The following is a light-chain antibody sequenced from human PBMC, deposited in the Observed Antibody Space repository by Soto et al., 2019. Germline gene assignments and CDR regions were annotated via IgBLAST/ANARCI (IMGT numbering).Light chain of an antibody. CDR2: EVT. V-gene: IGLV2-14*01. CDR3: SSYTSSDTLVV. Sequence: QSALTQPASVSGSPGQSIAISCTGSSSDVGFYNYVSWYQQHPGKVPKLIIYEVTNRPSGVSNRFSGSKSGNTASLTISGLQAEDEADYYCSSYTSSDTLVVFGTGTKVTVL. CDR1: SSDVGFYNY. J-gene: IGLJ1*01.